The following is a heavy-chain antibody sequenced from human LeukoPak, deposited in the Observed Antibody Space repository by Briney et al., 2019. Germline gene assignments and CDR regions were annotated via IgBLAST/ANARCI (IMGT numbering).Heavy chain of an antibody. CDR2: ISYDVSNK. D-gene: IGHD5-24*01. J-gene: IGHJ4*02. CDR1: GFTFTSYA. Sequence: GGSLRLSCAASGFTFTSYAMHWVRQAPGKGLEWVAVISYDVSNKYYADSVKGRFTISGDNSKNTLYLQMNSLRAEDTAVYYCARGHTTFQEMATIWGIGYWGQGTLVTVSS. CDR3: ARGHTTFQEMATIWGIGY. V-gene: IGHV3-30-3*01.